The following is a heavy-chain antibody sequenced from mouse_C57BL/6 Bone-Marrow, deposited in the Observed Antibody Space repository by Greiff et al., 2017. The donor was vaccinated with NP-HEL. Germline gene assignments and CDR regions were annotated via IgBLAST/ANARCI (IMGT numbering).Heavy chain of an antibody. V-gene: IGHV1-69*01. CDR1: GYTFTSYW. CDR3: ARGESLLHYYEFYFDY. J-gene: IGHJ2*01. Sequence: QVQLQQSGAELVMPGASVKLSCKASGYTFTSYWMHWVKQRPGQGLEWIGEIDPSDSYTNYNQQFKGKSTLTLDKSSSTAYMQHSSLTSEDSAVYYCARGESLLHYYEFYFDYWGRGNTLTVSS. D-gene: IGHD2-4*01. CDR2: IDPSDSYT.